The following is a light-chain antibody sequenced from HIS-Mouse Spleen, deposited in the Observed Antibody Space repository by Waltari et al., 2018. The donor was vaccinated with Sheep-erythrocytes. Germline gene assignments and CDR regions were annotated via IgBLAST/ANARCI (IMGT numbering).Light chain of an antibody. CDR3: CSYAGSYNHV. V-gene: IGLV2-11*01. CDR2: DVS. Sequence: QSALTQPRSVSGSPGQSVTISCTGTSSDVGGYNYVSWYQQHPGKAPKLMIYDVSKRASGGPGCVLGFKAWQHGLPDNLWAPGGGGAELYCCSYAGSYNHVFATGTKVTVL. CDR1: SSDVGGYNY. J-gene: IGLJ1*01.